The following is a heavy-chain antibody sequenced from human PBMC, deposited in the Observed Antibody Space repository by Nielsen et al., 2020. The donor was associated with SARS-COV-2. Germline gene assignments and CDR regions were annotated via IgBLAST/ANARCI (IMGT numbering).Heavy chain of an antibody. CDR2: INPTNGGT. V-gene: IGHV1-46*01. CDR1: GYTFTNNY. J-gene: IGHJ5*02. Sequence: ASVKVSCKASGYTFTNNYMHWVRQAPGQGLEWMGLINPTNGGTTYAQKFLGRIIMTEDTSTDTAYMELSSLTSEDTAVYYCATALLTWGQGTLVTVSS. CDR3: ATALLT.